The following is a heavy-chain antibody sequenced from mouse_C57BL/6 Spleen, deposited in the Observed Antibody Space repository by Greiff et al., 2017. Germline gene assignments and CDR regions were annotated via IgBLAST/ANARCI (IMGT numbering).Heavy chain of an antibody. CDR1: GFTFSDYG. CDR2: ISSGSSTI. CDR3: ARTGTYWYFDV. D-gene: IGHD4-1*01. Sequence: ELKLMESGGGLVKPGGSLKLSCAASGFTFSDYGMHWVRQAPEKGLEWVAYISSGSSTIYYADTVKGRFTISRDNAKNTLFLQMTSLRSEDTAMYYCARTGTYWYFDVWGTGTTVTVSS. V-gene: IGHV5-17*01. J-gene: IGHJ1*03.